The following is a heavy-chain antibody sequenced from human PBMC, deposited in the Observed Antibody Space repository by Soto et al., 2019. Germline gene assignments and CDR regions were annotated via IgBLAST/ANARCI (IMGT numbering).Heavy chain of an antibody. CDR1: GYTFTGYY. D-gene: IGHD2-15*01. CDR3: ARGYPLGDCSGGSCYNLYYYYYMDV. CDR2: INPNSGGT. V-gene: IGHV1-2*04. J-gene: IGHJ6*03. Sequence: VKVSCKASGYTFTGYYMHWVRQAPGQGLEWMGWINPNSGGTNYAQKFQGWVTMTRDTSISTAYMELSRLRSDDTAVYYCARGYPLGDCSGGSCYNLYYYYYMDVWGKGTTVTVS.